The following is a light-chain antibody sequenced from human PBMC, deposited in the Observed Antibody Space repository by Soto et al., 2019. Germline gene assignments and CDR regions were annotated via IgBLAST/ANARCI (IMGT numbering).Light chain of an antibody. Sequence: EVVMTQSPATLSVSPGERATLSCRASESVSSNLAWYQQKPGQAPRLLIYGTSNRATGIPDRFSGSGSGTDFSLTISSLEPGDLAVYYCQQYGSSPRTFGQGTKVDIK. V-gene: IGKV3-20*01. CDR1: ESVSSN. CDR3: QQYGSSPRT. J-gene: IGKJ1*01. CDR2: GTS.